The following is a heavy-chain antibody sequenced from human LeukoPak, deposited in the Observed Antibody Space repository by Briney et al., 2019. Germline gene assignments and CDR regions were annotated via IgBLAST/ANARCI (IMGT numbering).Heavy chain of an antibody. V-gene: IGHV4-59*01. D-gene: IGHD3-10*01. J-gene: IGHJ4*02. Sequence: SETLSLTWTGPGGSLINYYCSWIRQSPEKGLEYIGYIFYSGGTNYNPSLKSRLTISVDTSTNQFSLKLTSVTSADTAVYYCARLSLNLGRLWYCDYWGQGILVTVSS. CDR1: GGSLINYY. CDR2: IFYSGGT. CDR3: ARLSLNLGRLWYCDY.